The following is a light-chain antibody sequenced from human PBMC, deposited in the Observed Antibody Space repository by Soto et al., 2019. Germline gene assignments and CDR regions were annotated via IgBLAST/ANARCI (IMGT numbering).Light chain of an antibody. CDR2: APS. CDR1: QGISSY. J-gene: IGKJ5*01. V-gene: IGKV1-9*01. Sequence: DIQLTQSPSFLSASVGDRVTITCRASQGISSYLAWYQQKPGKAPKLLIYAPSTLQSGVQSRFSGSGSGTEFTLTISSLQPEDFATYYCQQLNSYPITFGQGTRLEIK. CDR3: QQLNSYPIT.